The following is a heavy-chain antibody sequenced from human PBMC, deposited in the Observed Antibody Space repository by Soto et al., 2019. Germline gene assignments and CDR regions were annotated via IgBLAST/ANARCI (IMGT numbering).Heavy chain of an antibody. D-gene: IGHD5-12*01. V-gene: IGHV3-15*01. Sequence: GSLRLSCAASGFTFSNAWISWVRQAPGKGLEWVGHIKSKTDGGTIDYAAPVKGRFSISRDDFKITLYLQMNSLKTEDTAVYYCSTHTRDVVAGYYYGMDVWGLGTTVTVSS. J-gene: IGHJ6*02. CDR2: IKSKTDGGTI. CDR3: STHTRDVVAGYYYGMDV. CDR1: GFTFSNAW.